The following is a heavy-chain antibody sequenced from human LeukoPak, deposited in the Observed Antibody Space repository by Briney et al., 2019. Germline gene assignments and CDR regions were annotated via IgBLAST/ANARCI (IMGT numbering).Heavy chain of an antibody. D-gene: IGHD6-13*01. CDR1: GYTFTSYA. J-gene: IGHJ3*02. Sequence: ASVKVSCKASGYTFTSYAMNWVRQDPGQGLEWMGWINTNTGNPTYAQGFTGRFVFSLDTSVSTAYLQISSLKAEDTAVYYCARETYSSSWYFIFRRVGAAFDIWGQGTMVTVSS. CDR3: ARETYSSSWYFIFRRVGAAFDI. CDR2: INTNTGNP. V-gene: IGHV7-4-1*02.